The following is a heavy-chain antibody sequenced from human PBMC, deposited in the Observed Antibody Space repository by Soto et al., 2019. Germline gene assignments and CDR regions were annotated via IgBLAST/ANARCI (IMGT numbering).Heavy chain of an antibody. CDR2: IIPIFGTA. D-gene: IGHD3-16*02. Sequence: SVKVSCKASGGTFSSYAISWVRQAPGQGLEWMGGIIPIFGTANYAQKFQGRVTITADESTSTAYMELSSLRSEDTAVYYCALLTDYDYVWGSYRPDLFDYWGQGTLVTVSS. CDR3: ALLTDYDYVWGSYRPDLFDY. CDR1: GGTFSSYA. J-gene: IGHJ4*02. V-gene: IGHV1-69*13.